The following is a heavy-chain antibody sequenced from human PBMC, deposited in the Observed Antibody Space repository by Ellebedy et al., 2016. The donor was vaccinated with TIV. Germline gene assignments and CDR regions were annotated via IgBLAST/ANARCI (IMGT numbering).Heavy chain of an antibody. CDR3: AREGGVYFFDY. Sequence: AASLKVSCKASGYTFASDLIHWVRQAPGQGLEWMGVINPSNGGTGYAQKFQGRVTMTRDTSASTVYMELSSLRSEDTAVYYCAREGGVYFFDYWGQGTLVTVSS. CDR1: GYTFASDL. J-gene: IGHJ4*02. CDR2: INPSNGGT. D-gene: IGHD1-26*01. V-gene: IGHV1-46*01.